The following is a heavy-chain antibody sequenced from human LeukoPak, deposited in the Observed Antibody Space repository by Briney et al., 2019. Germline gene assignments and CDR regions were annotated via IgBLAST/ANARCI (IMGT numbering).Heavy chain of an antibody. D-gene: IGHD6-19*01. CDR2: IYYSGST. CDR1: GGSISSYY. Sequence: SSETLSLTCTVSGGSISSYYWSWIRQPPGKGLEWIGYIYYSGSTNYNPSLKSRVTISVDTSKNQFSLKLSSVTAADTAVYYCARGDSSGWYVGNGMDVWGQGTTVTVSS. V-gene: IGHV4-59*01. J-gene: IGHJ6*02. CDR3: ARGDSSGWYVGNGMDV.